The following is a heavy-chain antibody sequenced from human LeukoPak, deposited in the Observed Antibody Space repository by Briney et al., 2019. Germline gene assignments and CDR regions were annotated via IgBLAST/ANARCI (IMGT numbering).Heavy chain of an antibody. CDR1: GYSFISNH. J-gene: IGHJ3*01. Sequence: ASVKVSCKASGYSFISNHIYWVRQAPGQGLELMGWIMPDISESRSPQNFQGRVTMTWDTSITSAYMELSSLTSDDTAVYFCAREAGVKGLDVWGQGTMVTVSS. CDR3: AREAGVKGLDV. V-gene: IGHV1-2*02. CDR2: IMPDISES.